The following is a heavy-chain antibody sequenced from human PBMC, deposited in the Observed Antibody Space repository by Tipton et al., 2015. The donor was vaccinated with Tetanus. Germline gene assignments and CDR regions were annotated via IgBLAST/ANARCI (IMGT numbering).Heavy chain of an antibody. J-gene: IGHJ6*02. D-gene: IGHD2-15*01. Sequence: QSGPEVKKSGESLKISCKGSGYSFTSKWIGWVRQVPGKGLEWMGIVYPGDSDPRYSPSFQGQVTISADKSISAAYLQWSSLKASDTGIYYCARQDCSRGSCSLDVWGQGTTVTVSS. CDR2: VYPGDSDP. CDR3: ARQDCSRGSCSLDV. CDR1: GYSFTSKW. V-gene: IGHV5-51*01.